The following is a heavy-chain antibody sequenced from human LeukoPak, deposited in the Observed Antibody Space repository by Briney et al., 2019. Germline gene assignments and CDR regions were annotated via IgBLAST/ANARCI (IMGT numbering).Heavy chain of an antibody. CDR1: GGTFSSYA. D-gene: IGHD3-10*01. CDR3: ARDAIGSGSLDAFDI. CDR2: IIPIFGTA. J-gene: IGHJ3*02. V-gene: IGHV1-69*05. Sequence: GSSVKVSCKASGGTFSSYAISWVRQAPGHGLEWMGGIIPIFGTANYAQKFQGRVTITTDESTSTAYMELSSLRSEDTAVYYCARDAIGSGSLDAFDIWGQGTMVTVSS.